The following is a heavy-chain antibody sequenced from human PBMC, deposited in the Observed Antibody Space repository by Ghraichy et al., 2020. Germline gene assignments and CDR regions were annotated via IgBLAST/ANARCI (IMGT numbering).Heavy chain of an antibody. CDR1: GFTFNTYA. CDR3: AKARSGWSPFDY. CDR2: ISVSGGNT. V-gene: IGHV3-23*01. J-gene: IGHJ4*02. Sequence: GGSLRLSCAASGFTFNTYAMSWVRQAPGKGLEWVSGISVSGGNTYYADSVKGRFTISRDSSNSTLYLQMNSLRAEDTAVYYCAKARSGWSPFDYWGQGTLVTVSS. D-gene: IGHD6-19*01.